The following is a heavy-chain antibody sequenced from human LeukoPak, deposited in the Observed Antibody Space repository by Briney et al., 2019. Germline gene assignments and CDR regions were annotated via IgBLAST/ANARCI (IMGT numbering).Heavy chain of an antibody. Sequence: GASVKVSCKASGYTFTSYAISWVRQGPGQGLEWMVWSSAFNGNTIYAQKLQGRVTMTTDTSTSTAYMELRSLRSDDTAVYYCARVPYCGGDCYQDYYYYMDVWGKGTTVTVSS. CDR3: ARVPYCGGDCYQDYYYYMDV. D-gene: IGHD2-21*02. CDR1: GYTFTSYA. J-gene: IGHJ6*03. CDR2: SSAFNGNT. V-gene: IGHV1-18*01.